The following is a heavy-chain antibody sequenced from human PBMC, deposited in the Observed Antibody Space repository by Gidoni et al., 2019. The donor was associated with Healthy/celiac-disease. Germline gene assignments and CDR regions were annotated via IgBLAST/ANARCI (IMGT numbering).Heavy chain of an antibody. Sequence: QVQLVESGGGVVQPGRSLRLSCAASGFTFSSYAMHWVRQAPGKGLEWVAVISYDGSNKYYADSVQGRFTISRDNSKNTLYLQMNSLRAEDTAVYYCASDSGYSYGYYFDYWGQGTLVTVSS. CDR3: ASDSGYSYGYYFDY. D-gene: IGHD5-18*01. CDR2: ISYDGSNK. V-gene: IGHV3-30-3*01. J-gene: IGHJ4*02. CDR1: GFTFSSYA.